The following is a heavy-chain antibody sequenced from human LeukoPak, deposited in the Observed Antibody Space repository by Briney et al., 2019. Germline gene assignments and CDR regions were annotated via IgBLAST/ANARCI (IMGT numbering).Heavy chain of an antibody. CDR2: ISSSSSYI. V-gene: IGHV3-21*01. J-gene: IGHJ4*02. D-gene: IGHD3-22*01. CDR3: AREGDSSGYSPTDFDY. CDR1: GFTFSSYS. Sequence: PGGSLRLSCAASGFTFSSYSMNWVRQAPGKGLEWVSSISSSSSYIYYADSVKGRFTISRNNAKNSLYLQMNSLRAEDTAVYYCAREGDSSGYSPTDFDYWGQGTLVTVSS.